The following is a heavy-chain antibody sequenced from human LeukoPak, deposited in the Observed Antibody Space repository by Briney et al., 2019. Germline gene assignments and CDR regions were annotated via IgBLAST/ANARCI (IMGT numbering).Heavy chain of an antibody. CDR3: ARDEGYCSSTSCYPPGSFDY. Sequence: GGSLRLSCAASGFTFSSYSMNWVRQAPGKGLEWVSSISSSSSYIYCADSVKGRFTISRDNAKNSLYLQMNSLRAEDTAVYYCARDEGYCSSTSCYPPGSFDYWGQGTLVTVSS. J-gene: IGHJ4*02. D-gene: IGHD2-2*01. CDR2: ISSSSSYI. CDR1: GFTFSSYS. V-gene: IGHV3-21*01.